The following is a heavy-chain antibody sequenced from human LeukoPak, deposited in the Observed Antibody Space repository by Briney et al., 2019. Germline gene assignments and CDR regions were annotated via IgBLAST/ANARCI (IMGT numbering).Heavy chain of an antibody. V-gene: IGHV3-30*03. CDR3: ARDHFQFHNDY. CDR1: GFSFTTYG. J-gene: IGHJ4*02. CDR2: ISYDGRNQ. Sequence: GTSLRLSCAASGFSFTTYGMHWVRQAPLKGLEWLAAISYDGRNQNYADSVKGRFTIFRDNSQNTLYLQMNSLRAEDTAVYYCARDHFQFHNDYWGQGTLVTVSS.